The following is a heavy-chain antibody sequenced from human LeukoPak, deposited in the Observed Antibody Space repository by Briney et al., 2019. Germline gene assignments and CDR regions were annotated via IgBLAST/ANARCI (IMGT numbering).Heavy chain of an antibody. Sequence: QPGGSLRLSCAASGCTFSSYAMSWVRQAPGKGLEWVSAISGSGGSTYYADSVKGRFTISRDHSKNTLYLQMNDLRADATALYYCAKAGGYSYVWAFDYWGQGTLVTVSS. V-gene: IGHV3-23*01. CDR3: AKAGGYSYVWAFDY. D-gene: IGHD5-18*01. CDR2: ISGSGGST. CDR1: GCTFSSYA. J-gene: IGHJ4*02.